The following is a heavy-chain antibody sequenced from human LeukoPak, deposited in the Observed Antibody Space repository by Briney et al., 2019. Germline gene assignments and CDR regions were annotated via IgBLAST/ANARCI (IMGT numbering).Heavy chain of an antibody. CDR1: GFTFSKYA. CDR2: INQDESEK. CDR3: AIFGSGSSFDY. Sequence: GGSLRLSCAASGFTFSKYAMTWVRQAPGKGLEWVANINQDESEKYFVDSVKGRFTISRDNAKNSLYLQMNSLRAEDTAVYYCAIFGSGSSFDYWGQGTLVTVSS. D-gene: IGHD3-10*01. J-gene: IGHJ4*02. V-gene: IGHV3-7*05.